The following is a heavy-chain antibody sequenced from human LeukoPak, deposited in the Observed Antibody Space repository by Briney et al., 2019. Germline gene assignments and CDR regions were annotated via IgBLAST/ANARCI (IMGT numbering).Heavy chain of an antibody. V-gene: IGHV4-59*08. CDR3: ARVLGCSTTSCYAAYIDS. CDR2: IYYSGST. CDR1: GGSISSYY. Sequence: SETLSLTCTVSGGSISSYYWSWIRQPPGKELEWIGYIYYSGSTNYNPSLKSRVTISVDTSKNQFSLKLSSVTAADTAVYYCARVLGCSTTSCYAAYIDSWGQGTLVTVSS. J-gene: IGHJ4*02. D-gene: IGHD2-2*01.